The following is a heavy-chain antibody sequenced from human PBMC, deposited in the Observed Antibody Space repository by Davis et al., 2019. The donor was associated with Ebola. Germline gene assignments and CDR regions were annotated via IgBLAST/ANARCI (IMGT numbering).Heavy chain of an antibody. V-gene: IGHV4-61*01. CDR1: GGSVNNGYYY. CDR3: VREGHDYGVKAYDY. Sequence: SETLSLTCSVSGGSVNNGYYYCTWIRQPPGKGLEWIGSISHTGSTNYSPSLKSRVTISADTSKNQFSLKLPSVTAADTAVYFCVREGHDYGVKAYDYWGQGTLVTVSS. D-gene: IGHD4-23*01. CDR2: ISHTGST. J-gene: IGHJ4*02.